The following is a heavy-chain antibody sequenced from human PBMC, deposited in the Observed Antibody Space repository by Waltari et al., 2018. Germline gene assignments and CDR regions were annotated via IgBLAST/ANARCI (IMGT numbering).Heavy chain of an antibody. V-gene: IGHV3-23*03. CDR2: IYSGGST. J-gene: IGHJ3*02. CDR3: AKFSWGGGDAFDI. Sequence: EVQLLESGGGLVQPGGSLRLSCAASGFTFSSYDMRWVRQAPGKGLEWVSVIYSGGSTYYADSVKGRFTISRDNSKNTLYLQMNSLRAEDTAVYYCAKFSWGGGDAFDIWGQGTMVTVSS. D-gene: IGHD7-27*01. CDR1: GFTFSSYD.